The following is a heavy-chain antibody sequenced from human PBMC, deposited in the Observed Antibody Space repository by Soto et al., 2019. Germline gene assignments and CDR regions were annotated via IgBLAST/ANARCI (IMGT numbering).Heavy chain of an antibody. CDR2: IYTSGST. V-gene: IGHV4-4*07. CDR3: ARALSVVPAAMYWFDP. D-gene: IGHD2-2*01. Sequence: SETLSLTCTVSGGSISSYYWSWIRQPAGKGLEWIGRIYTSGSTNYNPSLKSRVTMSVDTSKNQFSLKLSSVTAADTAVYYCARALSVVPAAMYWFDPWGQGTLVTVS. CDR1: GGSISSYY. J-gene: IGHJ5*02.